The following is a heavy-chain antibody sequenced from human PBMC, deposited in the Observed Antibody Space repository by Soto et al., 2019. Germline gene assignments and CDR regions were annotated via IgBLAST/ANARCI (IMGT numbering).Heavy chain of an antibody. V-gene: IGHV4-39*01. Sequence: PSETLSLTCTVSGGSISSTNYYWGWIRQPPGKGLEWIGNIYFRGSTYYSPSLKSRVTMSVDPPKNQFSLKLSSVTAADTAIYYCARGSVAAAGTDFDYWGQGTLVTVSS. CDR1: GGSISSTNYY. CDR3: ARGSVAAAGTDFDY. J-gene: IGHJ4*02. CDR2: IYFRGST. D-gene: IGHD6-13*01.